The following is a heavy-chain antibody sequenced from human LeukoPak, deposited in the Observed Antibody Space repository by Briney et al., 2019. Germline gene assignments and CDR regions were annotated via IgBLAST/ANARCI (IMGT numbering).Heavy chain of an antibody. CDR2: INPNSGGT. Sequence: EASVKVSCKASGYTFTSYGISWVRQAPGQGLEWMGWINPNSGGTNYAQKFQGRVTMTRDTSISTAYMELSRLRSDDTAVYYCARDNSVGDIAWWFDPWGQGTLVTVSS. D-gene: IGHD3-10*01. CDR1: GYTFTSYG. CDR3: ARDNSVGDIAWWFDP. J-gene: IGHJ5*02. V-gene: IGHV1-2*02.